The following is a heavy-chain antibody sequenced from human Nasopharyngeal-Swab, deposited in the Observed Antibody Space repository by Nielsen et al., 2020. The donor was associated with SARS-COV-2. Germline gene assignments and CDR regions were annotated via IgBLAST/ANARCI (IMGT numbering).Heavy chain of an antibody. CDR1: GFTFSSLW. CDR2: INPDGSEK. D-gene: IGHD2-15*01. CDR3: ARDWSRAADV. V-gene: IGHV3-7*01. Sequence: GESLKISCAASGFTFSSLWMSWVRQVPGKGLEWVADINPDGSEKIYVDSVKGRFTISRDNAKNSMSLQMNSLRVEDTAVYYCARDWSRAADVWGQGTMVTVSS. J-gene: IGHJ3*01.